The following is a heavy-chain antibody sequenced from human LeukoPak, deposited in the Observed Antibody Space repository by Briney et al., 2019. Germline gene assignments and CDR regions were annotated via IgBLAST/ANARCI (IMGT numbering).Heavy chain of an antibody. V-gene: IGHV1-69*13. CDR2: IIPIFGTA. CDR3: ARDHEYGSGPYYFDY. Sequence: SVKVSCKASGGTFSSYAISWVRQAPGQGLEWMGGIIPIFGTANYAQKFQGRVTITADESTSTAYMELSSLRSEDTAVYYCARDHEYGSGPYYFDYWGQGTLVTVSS. D-gene: IGHD3-10*01. CDR1: GGTFSSYA. J-gene: IGHJ4*02.